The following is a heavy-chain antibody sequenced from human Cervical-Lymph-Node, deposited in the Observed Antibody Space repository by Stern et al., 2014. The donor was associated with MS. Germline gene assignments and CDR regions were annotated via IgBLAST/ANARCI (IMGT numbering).Heavy chain of an antibody. V-gene: IGHV1-24*01. J-gene: IGHJ6*02. CDR3: ATDRDDFRSGYSAPTKGYGLDV. CDR1: GYTLTELS. D-gene: IGHD3-3*01. Sequence: QVQLVESGAEVKKPGASVKVSCKVSGYTLTELSMHWVRQAPGKGPEWLGGFDPADGATIYAQKFQGRVTMTEDTSTDTAYMELSSLRSEDTAVYYCATDRDDFRSGYSAPTKGYGLDVWGQGTTVTVTS. CDR2: FDPADGAT.